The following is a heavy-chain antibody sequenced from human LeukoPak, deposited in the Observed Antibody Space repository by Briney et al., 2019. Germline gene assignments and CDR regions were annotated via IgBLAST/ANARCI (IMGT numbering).Heavy chain of an antibody. J-gene: IGHJ4*02. D-gene: IGHD2-15*01. Sequence: GGTLRLSCVASGFIFNNYGMNWVRQAPGEGLEWVSSFSGSGGNTYYADSVKGRFTISRDNSKNTLYLQMNSLRAEDTAVYYCAKSGLNRFDYWGQGTLVTVSS. CDR1: GFIFNNYG. V-gene: IGHV3-23*01. CDR3: AKSGLNRFDY. CDR2: FSGSGGNT.